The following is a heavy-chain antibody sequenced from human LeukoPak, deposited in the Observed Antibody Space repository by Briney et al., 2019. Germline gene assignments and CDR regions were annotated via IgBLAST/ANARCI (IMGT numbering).Heavy chain of an antibody. Sequence: GGSLRLSCAASGFIVSSNYMGWVRHAPGKGLEWVSVIQSGGRTYYADSVKGRFTISRDNSKNTLYLQMNSLRAEDTAVYYCARGIGGSSTGWFDYWGQGTLVTVSS. CDR1: GFIVSSNY. V-gene: IGHV3-66*01. J-gene: IGHJ4*02. CDR2: IQSGGRT. CDR3: ARGIGGSSTGWFDY. D-gene: IGHD6-19*01.